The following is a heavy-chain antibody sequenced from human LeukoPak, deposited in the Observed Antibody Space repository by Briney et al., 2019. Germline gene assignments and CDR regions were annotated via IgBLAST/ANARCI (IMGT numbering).Heavy chain of an antibody. D-gene: IGHD3-22*01. CDR2: IKGDGSEK. V-gene: IGHV3-7*01. Sequence: PGGSLRLSCAASGFTLSGYFMSWVRQAPGEGLEWVASIKGDGSEKYYVGSVKGRFTISRDNAKNSLYLQMNSLRAEDTAVYYCARDRGWRSSGYYLYYFDFWGQGTLVTVSS. J-gene: IGHJ4*02. CDR1: GFTLSGYF. CDR3: ARDRGWRSSGYYLYYFDF.